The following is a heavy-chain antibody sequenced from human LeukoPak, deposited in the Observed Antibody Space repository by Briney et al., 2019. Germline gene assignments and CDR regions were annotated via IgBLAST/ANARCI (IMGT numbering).Heavy chain of an antibody. CDR3: ARDWNRYAY. CDR1: GASISSTSYY. Sequence: SDTLSLTCTVSGASISSTSYYWGWIRQPPGKGPEWIGSTYYRGTTYYNPSLKSRVTISVDTSKNQFSLQLSSVTAADTAVYYCARDWNRYAYWGQGTLVTVSS. V-gene: IGHV4-39*07. J-gene: IGHJ4*02. CDR2: TYYRGTT. D-gene: IGHD1-1*01.